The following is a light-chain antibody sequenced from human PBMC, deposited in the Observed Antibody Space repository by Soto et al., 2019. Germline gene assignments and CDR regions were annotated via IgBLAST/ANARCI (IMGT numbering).Light chain of an antibody. J-gene: IGKJ4*01. CDR2: AAS. V-gene: IGKV1-9*01. Sequence: IQLTHSPSSLSASVGDRVTITSRASQGISSYLAWYQQKPGKAPKLLIYAASTLQSGVPSRFSGSGSGTEFTLTISSLQPDDFATYYCQQYSSYPSLTFGGGTKVDIK. CDR3: QQYSSYPSLT. CDR1: QGISSY.